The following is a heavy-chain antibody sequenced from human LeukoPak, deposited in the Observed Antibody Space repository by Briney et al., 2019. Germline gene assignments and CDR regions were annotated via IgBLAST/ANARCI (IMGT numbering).Heavy chain of an antibody. D-gene: IGHD2-2*01. V-gene: IGHV4-59*08. CDR3: ARGKYQLDY. J-gene: IGHJ4*02. CDR2: IYYSGST. Sequence: SETLSLTCTVSGGSISRYYWSWTRQPPGKGLEWIGHIYYSGSTNHDPSLRSRVTISVDTSKNQFSLKLSSVTAADTAVYYCARGKYQLDYWGQGTLVTVSS. CDR1: GGSISRYY.